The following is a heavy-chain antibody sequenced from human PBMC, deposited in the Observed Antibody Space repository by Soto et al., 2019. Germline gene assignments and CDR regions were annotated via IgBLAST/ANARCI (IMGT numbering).Heavy chain of an antibody. CDR2: ISAYNGNT. V-gene: IGHV1-18*01. CDR1: GYTFTSYG. J-gene: IGHJ4*02. D-gene: IGHD2-15*01. CDR3: ARDQPPEYCSGGSCLVGGDY. Sequence: QVQLVQSGAEVKKPGASVKVSCKASGYTFTSYGISWVRQAPGQGLEWMGWISAYNGNTNYAQKLQGRVTMTTDTSTSTAYMELRSLRSDDTAVYYCARDQPPEYCSGGSCLVGGDYWGQGTLVTVSS.